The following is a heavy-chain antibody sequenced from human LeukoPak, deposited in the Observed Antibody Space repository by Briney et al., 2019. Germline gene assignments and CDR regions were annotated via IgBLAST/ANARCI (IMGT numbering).Heavy chain of an antibody. J-gene: IGHJ4*02. D-gene: IGHD3-10*01. V-gene: IGHV4-39*07. Sequence: PSETLSLTCTVSGGSISTSNYYWGWIRQPPGKGLEWIGNIFYSGSTYYSPSLRSRVTISLDTSKNQFSLKLSSVTAADTAVYYCARATHYYGSGSHFDYWGQGTLVTVSS. CDR1: GGSISTSNYY. CDR2: IFYSGST. CDR3: ARATHYYGSGSHFDY.